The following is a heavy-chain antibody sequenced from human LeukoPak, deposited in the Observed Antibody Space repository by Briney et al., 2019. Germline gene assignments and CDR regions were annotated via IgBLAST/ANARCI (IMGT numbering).Heavy chain of an antibody. J-gene: IGHJ2*01. V-gene: IGHV3-23*01. CDR2: ISGSGGST. CDR3: AKDSGPSGSYPYWYFDL. Sequence: ETLSLTCTVSGGSISSSSYYWSWVRQAPGKGLEWVSAISGSGGSTYYADSVKGRFTISRDNSKNTLYLQMNSLRAEDTAVYYCAKDSGPSGSYPYWYFDLWGRGTLVTVSS. CDR1: GGSISSSSYY. D-gene: IGHD1-26*01.